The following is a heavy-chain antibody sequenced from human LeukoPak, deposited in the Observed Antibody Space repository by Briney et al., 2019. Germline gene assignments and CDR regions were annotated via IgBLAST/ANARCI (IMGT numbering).Heavy chain of an antibody. Sequence: PGGSLRLSCAASGFTFSSYWMHWVRQAPGKGLVWVSRINSDGSSTSYADSVKGRFTISRDNAKNTLYLQMNSLRAEDTAVYYCARESSVGAHKAFDYWGQGTLVTVSP. J-gene: IGHJ4*02. CDR3: ARESSVGAHKAFDY. V-gene: IGHV3-74*01. D-gene: IGHD1-26*01. CDR1: GFTFSSYW. CDR2: INSDGSST.